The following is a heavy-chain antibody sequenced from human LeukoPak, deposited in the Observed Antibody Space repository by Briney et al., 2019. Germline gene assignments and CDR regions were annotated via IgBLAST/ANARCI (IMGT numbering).Heavy chain of an antibody. CDR2: IYSGGST. CDR3: ARNSGVRDYADY. Sequence: GGSLRLSCAVSGCTVSSNYMSWVRQAPGKGLEWVSVIYSGGSTYYADSVKGRFTISRDNSKNTLYLQMNSLRAEDTAVYYCARNSGVRDYADYWGQGTLVTVSS. J-gene: IGHJ4*02. CDR1: GCTVSSNY. D-gene: IGHD3-3*01. V-gene: IGHV3-66*01.